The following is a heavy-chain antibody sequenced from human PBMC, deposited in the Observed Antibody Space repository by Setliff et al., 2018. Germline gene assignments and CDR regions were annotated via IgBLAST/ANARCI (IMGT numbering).Heavy chain of an antibody. CDR2: FGADGNRR. CDR1: GFILRNYG. CDR3: GRDDDSTSHYSILKF. D-gene: IGHD3-22*01. Sequence: GESLKTSCAASGFILRNYGVHWVRQAPGKGLEWVAVFGADGNRRFYADSVKGRFTVSRDLSMNTVFLQMDSLRAEDTAVYYCGRDDDSTSHYSILKFWGQGTMVTVSS. J-gene: IGHJ3*01. V-gene: IGHV3-33*08.